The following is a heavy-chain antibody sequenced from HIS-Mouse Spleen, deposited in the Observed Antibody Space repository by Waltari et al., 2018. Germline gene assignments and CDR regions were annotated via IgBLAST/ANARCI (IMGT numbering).Heavy chain of an antibody. CDR2: IYYSGST. CDR3: ARNYCGGDCYSGYYFDY. Sequence: QLQLQESGPGLVKPSETLSLTCTVSGGSISSSSYYWGWIRQPPGKGLGWIGGIYYSGSTYYNPSLKSRVTISVDTSKNQFSLKLSSVTAADTAVYYCARNYCGGDCYSGYYFDYWGQGTLVTVSS. V-gene: IGHV4-39*01. CDR1: GGSISSSSYY. J-gene: IGHJ4*02. D-gene: IGHD2-21*02.